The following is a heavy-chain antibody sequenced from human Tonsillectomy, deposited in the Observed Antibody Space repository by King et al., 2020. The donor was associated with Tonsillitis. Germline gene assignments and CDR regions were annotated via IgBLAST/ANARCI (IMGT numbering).Heavy chain of an antibody. CDR3: ARDRGSPITGTIAPFDY. V-gene: IGHV4-4*07. CDR2: IYTSGTT. J-gene: IGHJ4*02. D-gene: IGHD1-7*01. CDR1: GGSISSYY. Sequence: LQLQESGPGLVKPSETLSLTCTVSGGSISSYYWSWIRQPAGKGLEWLGRIYTSGTTNYNPSLKSRVTMSVDTSKNHFSLKLSSVTAADTAVYFCARDRGSPITGTIAPFDYWGQGTLVTVSS.